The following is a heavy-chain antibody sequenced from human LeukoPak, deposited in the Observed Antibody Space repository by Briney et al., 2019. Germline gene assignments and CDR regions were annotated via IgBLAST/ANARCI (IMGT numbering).Heavy chain of an antibody. CDR3: ARERGIVVVPAAISWFDP. J-gene: IGHJ5*02. CDR2: IIPIFGTA. V-gene: IGHV1-69*01. D-gene: IGHD2-2*02. CDR1: GGTFSSYA. Sequence: GSSMKVSCKASGGTFSSYAISWVRQAPGQGLEWMGGIIPIFGTANYAQKFQGRVTITADESTSTAYMELSSLRSEDTAVYYCARERGIVVVPAAISWFDPWGQGTLVTVSS.